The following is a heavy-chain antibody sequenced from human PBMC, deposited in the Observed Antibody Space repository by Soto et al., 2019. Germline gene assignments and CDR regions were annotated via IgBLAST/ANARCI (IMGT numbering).Heavy chain of an antibody. CDR1: GFSISTHA. CDR2: FSGRSGDT. D-gene: IGHD6-19*01. CDR3: PRHSSAWPNYFDS. V-gene: IGHV3-23*01. J-gene: IGHJ4*02. Sequence: GGSLRLSCVASGFSISTHALTWVRQAPGKGLEWVSSFSGRSGDTYYAASVKGRFTISGDSSKNTVILQMNNLRADDTALYYCPRHSSAWPNYFDSWGQGIQVTVYS.